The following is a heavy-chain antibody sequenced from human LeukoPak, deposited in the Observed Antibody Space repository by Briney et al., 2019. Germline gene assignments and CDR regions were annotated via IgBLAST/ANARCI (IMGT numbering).Heavy chain of an antibody. CDR3: ARRGYSYGQGVDY. CDR1: GSMYNYY. D-gene: IGHD5-18*01. Sequence: PSETLSLTCTVSGSMYNYYWSWIRQPPGKGLEWIGYIHYNGITNYNPSLKTRVTMSLDTSKNQVSLKLSSVPAADTAVYYCARRGYSYGQGVDYWGQGTLVTVSS. CDR2: IHYNGIT. J-gene: IGHJ4*02. V-gene: IGHV4-59*12.